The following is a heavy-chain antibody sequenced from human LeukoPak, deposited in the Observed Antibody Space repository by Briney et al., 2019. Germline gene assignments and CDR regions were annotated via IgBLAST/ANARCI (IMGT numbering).Heavy chain of an antibody. V-gene: IGHV3-23*01. Sequence: GGSLRLSCAASGFIFRSYSMSWVRQAPGKGLEWVSVITGSGGNTYYADSVKGRFIISKDNSKNTVYLQMSSLRVDDTAVYYCAKAASSSWPSYYYGMDVWGQGTTVTVSS. J-gene: IGHJ6*02. D-gene: IGHD6-13*01. CDR1: GFIFRSYS. CDR3: AKAASSSWPSYYYGMDV. CDR2: ITGSGGNT.